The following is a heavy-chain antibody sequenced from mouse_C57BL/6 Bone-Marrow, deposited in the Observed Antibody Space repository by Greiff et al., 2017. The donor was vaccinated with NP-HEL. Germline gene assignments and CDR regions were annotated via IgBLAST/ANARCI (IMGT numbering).Heavy chain of an antibody. CDR3: ARSIYYDYADDPFDAMDY. V-gene: IGHV7-3*01. J-gene: IGHJ4*01. CDR2: IRNKANGYTT. D-gene: IGHD2-4*01. Sequence: EVMLVESGGGLVQPGGSLSLSCAASGFTFTDYYMSWVRQPPGKALEWLVFIRNKANGYTTEYSASVKGRFTISRANSQSILSLQMNALRAEDSATYYCARSIYYDYADDPFDAMDYWGQGTSVTVSS. CDR1: GFTFTDYY.